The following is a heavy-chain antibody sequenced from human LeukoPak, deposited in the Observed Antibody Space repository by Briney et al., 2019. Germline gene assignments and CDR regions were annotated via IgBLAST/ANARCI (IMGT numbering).Heavy chain of an antibody. CDR3: ARGISGTSGYYFRGLDY. J-gene: IGHJ4*02. CDR1: VFTFTTYS. D-gene: IGHD3-22*01. CDR2: LRSTSSYI. Sequence: GGTLGLSCAASVFTFTTYSTNWVPHAPGKGLECGSSLRSTSSYINYADSLKGRFTISRDNATNSLYLHMNSLRAEDTAAYYCARGISGTSGYYFRGLDYWGQGALVTVSS. V-gene: IGHV3-21*01.